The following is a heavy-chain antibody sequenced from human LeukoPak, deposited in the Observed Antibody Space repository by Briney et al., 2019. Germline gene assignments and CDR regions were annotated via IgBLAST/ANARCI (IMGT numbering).Heavy chain of an antibody. Sequence: SETLSLTCTVSGGSISSYFWSWIRQPPGKGLEWIGYIYYSGSTNYNPSLKSRVTISVDTSKNQFSLKLSSVTAADTAVYYCARGGSGWYRVYYYYMDVWGKGTTVTVSS. D-gene: IGHD6-19*01. J-gene: IGHJ6*03. CDR3: ARGGSGWYRVYYYYMDV. CDR2: IYYSGST. CDR1: GGSISSYF. V-gene: IGHV4-59*01.